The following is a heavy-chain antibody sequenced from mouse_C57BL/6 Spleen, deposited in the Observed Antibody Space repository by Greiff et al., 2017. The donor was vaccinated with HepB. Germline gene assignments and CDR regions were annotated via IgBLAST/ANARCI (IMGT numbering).Heavy chain of an antibody. V-gene: IGHV2-6-1*01. CDR2: IWSDGST. CDR1: GFSLTSYG. CDR3: ARHVHYYGSSYGGYFDV. D-gene: IGHD1-1*01. J-gene: IGHJ1*03. Sequence: VQLKQSGPGLVAPSQSLSITCTVSGFSLTSYGVHWVRQPPGKGLEWLVVIWSDGSTTYNSALKSRLSISKDNSKSQVFLKMNSLQTDDTAMYYCARHVHYYGSSYGGYFDVWGTGTTVTVSS.